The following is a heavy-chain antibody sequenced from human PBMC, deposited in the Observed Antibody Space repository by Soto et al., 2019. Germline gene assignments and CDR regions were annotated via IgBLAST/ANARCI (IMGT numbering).Heavy chain of an antibody. Sequence: QVQLVESGGGLVKTSGSLRIACAASGFTFSDYYMSWVRQAPGKGLEWVSYISSSGNTIYYADSVKGRFTISRDNAKNSVYLQRNSRRAEDTAVYYCAKMSSENYYAPVSSWGQGTRVTVSS. D-gene: IGHD3-22*01. CDR1: GFTFSDYY. J-gene: IGHJ4*02. V-gene: IGHV3-11*01. CDR3: AKMSSENYYAPVSS. CDR2: ISSSGNTI.